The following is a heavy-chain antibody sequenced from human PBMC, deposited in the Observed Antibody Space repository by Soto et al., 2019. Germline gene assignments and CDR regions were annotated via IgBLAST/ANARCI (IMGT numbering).Heavy chain of an antibody. CDR3: ARLPAY. Sequence: ASVKVSCKASGYTFTSAAVHWVRQAPGQSLEWMGWINAGTGNTKYSQKLQNRINIIRNTFASTVYMEVSSLRSEDTAVYYCARLPAYWGQGALVTVSS. V-gene: IGHV1-3*01. CDR1: GYTFTSAA. CDR2: INAGTGNT. J-gene: IGHJ4*02.